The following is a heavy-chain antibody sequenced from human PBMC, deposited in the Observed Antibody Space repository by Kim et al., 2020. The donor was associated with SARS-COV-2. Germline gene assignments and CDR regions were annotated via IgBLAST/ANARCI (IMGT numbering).Heavy chain of an antibody. CDR3: ARDYTDIKRNYYYGMDV. J-gene: IGHJ6*02. Sequence: GGSLRLSCAASGFTFSSYAMHWVRQAPGKGLEWVAVISYDGSNKYYADSVKGRFTISRDNSKNTLYLQMNSLRAEDTAVYYCARDYTDIKRNYYYGMDVWGQGTTVTVSS. V-gene: IGHV3-30-3*01. CDR1: GFTFSSYA. CDR2: ISYDGSNK.